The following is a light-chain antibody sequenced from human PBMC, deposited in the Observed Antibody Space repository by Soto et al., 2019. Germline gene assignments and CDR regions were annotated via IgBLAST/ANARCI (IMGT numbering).Light chain of an antibody. Sequence: DIQMTQSPSSLSAAVGDRVTITCRASRTISTYLNWYQQRPGKAPTLLIYAASTLQSGVPSRFTVSGSGTDFTLTISSLQPEDFATYYCQQSHGIPYTFGQGTKLEI. CDR2: AAS. J-gene: IGKJ2*01. CDR1: RTISTY. V-gene: IGKV1-39*01. CDR3: QQSHGIPYT.